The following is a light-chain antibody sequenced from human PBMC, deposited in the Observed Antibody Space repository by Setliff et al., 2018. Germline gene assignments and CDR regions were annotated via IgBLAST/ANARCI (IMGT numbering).Light chain of an antibody. J-gene: IGLJ1*01. V-gene: IGLV2-14*03. CDR3: SSYTGTDV. CDR2: DVS. Sequence: LTQPASVSGSPGQSITISCTGTSSDVGGYNYVSWYQQHPGKAPKLMIYDVSNRPSGVSNRFSGSKSGNTASLTISGLQAEDEADYYCSSYTGTDVFGSGTKVTVL. CDR1: SSDVGGYNY.